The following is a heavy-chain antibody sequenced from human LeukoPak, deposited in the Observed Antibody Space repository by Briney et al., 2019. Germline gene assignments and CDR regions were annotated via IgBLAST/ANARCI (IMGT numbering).Heavy chain of an antibody. CDR2: LNPNSGGT. Sequence: ASVKVSCKASGYTFTGYYMHWVRQAPGQGLEWMGWLNPNSGGTNYAQKLQGRVTMTRDTSISAAYMELSRLRSDDTAVYYCARVGYSGYDWDYWGQGTLVTVSS. CDR1: GYTFTGYY. D-gene: IGHD5-12*01. CDR3: ARVGYSGYDWDY. J-gene: IGHJ4*02. V-gene: IGHV1-2*02.